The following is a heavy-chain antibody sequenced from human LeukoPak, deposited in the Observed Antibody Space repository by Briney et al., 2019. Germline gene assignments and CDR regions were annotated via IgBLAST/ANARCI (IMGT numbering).Heavy chain of an antibody. J-gene: IGHJ3*02. CDR3: ARSSSFPDDAFDI. CDR1: GFTVSSNH. Sequence: GALRPFSGTFGFTVSSNHKSWVRQDPGEGVVWVSVIYSGGSTYYADSVKGRFTISRDNSKNTLYLQMNSLRAEDTAVYYCARSSSFPDDAFDIWGQGTMVTVSS. D-gene: IGHD6-6*01. CDR2: IYSGGST. V-gene: IGHV3-66*02.